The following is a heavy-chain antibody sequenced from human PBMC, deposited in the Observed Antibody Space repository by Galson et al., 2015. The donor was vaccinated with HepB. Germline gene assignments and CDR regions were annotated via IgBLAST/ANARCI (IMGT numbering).Heavy chain of an antibody. J-gene: IGHJ6*02. D-gene: IGHD3-10*01. CDR1: GLTFSSYG. Sequence: SLRLSCAASGLTFSSYGMHWVRQAPGKGLEWVAFIRYDGSNKYYADSVKGRFTISRDNSKNTLYLQMNSLRAEDTAVYYCAKDSRAAVSGYGMDVWGQGTTVTVSS. CDR2: IRYDGSNK. V-gene: IGHV3-30*02. CDR3: AKDSRAAVSGYGMDV.